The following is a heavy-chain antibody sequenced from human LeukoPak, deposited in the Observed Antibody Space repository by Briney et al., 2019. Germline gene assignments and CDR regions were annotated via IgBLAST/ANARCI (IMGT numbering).Heavy chain of an antibody. CDR2: ISYDGSNK. V-gene: IGHV3-30*04. D-gene: IGHD5-18*01. Sequence: GRSLRLSCAASGFTFSSYAMHWVRQAPGKGLEWVAVISYDGSNKYYADSVKGRFTISRDNSKNTLYLQMNSLRAEDTAVYYCARDRGTWIQLWEDSFYFGYWGQGTLVTVSS. CDR3: ARDRGTWIQLWEDSFYFGY. CDR1: GFTFSSYA. J-gene: IGHJ4*02.